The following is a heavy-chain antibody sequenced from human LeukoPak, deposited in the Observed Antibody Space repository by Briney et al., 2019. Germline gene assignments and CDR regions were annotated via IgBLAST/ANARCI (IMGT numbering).Heavy chain of an antibody. V-gene: IGHV3-48*04. D-gene: IGHD3-10*02. CDR1: GFIFSSYS. CDR3: AELGITMIGGV. CDR2: ISSSGSTI. J-gene: IGHJ6*04. Sequence: GGSLRLSCAASGFIFSSYSMNWVRQAPGKGLEWVSYISSSGSTIYYADSVKGRFTISRDNAKNSLYLQMNSLRAEDTAVYYCAELGITMIGGVWGKGTTVTISS.